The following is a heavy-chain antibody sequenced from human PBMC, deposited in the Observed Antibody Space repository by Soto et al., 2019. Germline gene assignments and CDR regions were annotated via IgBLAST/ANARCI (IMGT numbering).Heavy chain of an antibody. CDR2: MNPFSGNA. V-gene: IGHV1-8*01. CDR3: TRGRGNH. J-gene: IGHJ4*02. Sequence: QVQLVQSGAEVKKPGASVRVSCKASGYTFTSYDIYWVRQATGQGLEWMGWMNPFSGNAGYTQKFQDRVTMTRDTSINTAYMEMSGLRSEDTAVYYCTRGRGNHWGQGSLVTVSS. D-gene: IGHD3-10*01. CDR1: GYTFTSYD.